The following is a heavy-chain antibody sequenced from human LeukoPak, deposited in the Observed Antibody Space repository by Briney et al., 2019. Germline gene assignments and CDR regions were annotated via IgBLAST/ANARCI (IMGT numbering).Heavy chain of an antibody. J-gene: IGHJ3*02. CDR1: GYTFTRYY. CDR2: INPSGGST. Sequence: ASVKVSCKASGYTFTRYYIHWVRQAPGQGLEWMGIINPSGGSTSYAQKFQGRVTMTRDMSTSTVYMELSSLTSEDTAVYYCARPSGLLDSHDAFDIWGQGTMVTVSS. CDR3: ARPSGLLDSHDAFDI. D-gene: IGHD1-26*01. V-gene: IGHV1-46*01.